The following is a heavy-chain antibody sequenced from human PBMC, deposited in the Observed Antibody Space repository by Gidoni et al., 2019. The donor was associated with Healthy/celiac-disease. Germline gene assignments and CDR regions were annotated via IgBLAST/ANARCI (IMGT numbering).Heavy chain of an antibody. CDR2: IIPIFGPA. V-gene: IGHV1-69*01. J-gene: IGHJ6*02. Sequence: QVQRVQSGAEVKKPGSSVKVSCKASGGTFSSYAISWVRQAPGQGLEWMGGIIPIFGPANYAQTFPGRVTITADESTSTAYMELSSLRSDDTAVYYCARENGEEYGMDVWGQGTTVTVSS. CDR3: ARENGEEYGMDV. CDR1: GGTFSSYA. D-gene: IGHD3-10*01.